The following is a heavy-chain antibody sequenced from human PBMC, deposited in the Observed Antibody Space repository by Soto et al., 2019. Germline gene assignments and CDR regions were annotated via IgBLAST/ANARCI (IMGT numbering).Heavy chain of an antibody. V-gene: IGHV4-31*03. CDR2: IYYRGST. Sequence: TLSRQGTVSGGSLSSGTYYWTWIRQRPGKGLEWIGYIYYRGSTYYSTSLKIRLSISLDTSKKQFSLRLSSVTAADTDMYYCARASLRAVYAFDIWAQGTMVTVS. D-gene: IGHD1-20*01. J-gene: IGHJ3*02. CDR3: ARASLRAVYAFDI. CDR1: GGSLSSGTYY.